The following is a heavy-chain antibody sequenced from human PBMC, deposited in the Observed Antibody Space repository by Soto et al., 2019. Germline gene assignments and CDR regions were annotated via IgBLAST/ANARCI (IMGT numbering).Heavy chain of an antibody. CDR2: TYYSGST. CDR3: AREQEIYDILTGSHNGNWFDP. D-gene: IGHD3-9*01. Sequence: SETLSLTCTVSGGSISSGGYYWSWIRQHPGKGLEWIGYTYYSGSTYYNPSLKSRVTISVDRSKNQFSLELSSVTAADTAVYYCAREQEIYDILTGSHNGNWFDPWGQGTLVTVSS. V-gene: IGHV4-31*03. CDR1: GGSISSGGYY. J-gene: IGHJ5*02.